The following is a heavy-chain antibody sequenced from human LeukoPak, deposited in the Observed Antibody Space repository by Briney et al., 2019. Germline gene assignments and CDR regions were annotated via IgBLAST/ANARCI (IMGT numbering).Heavy chain of an antibody. CDR1: GHTFTNYD. V-gene: IGHV1-8*03. D-gene: IGHD1-26*01. CDR3: ARAGHNWEGHFDY. J-gene: IGHJ4*02. CDR2: MNPNNFNS. Sequence: ASVKVSCKASGHTFTNYDINWVRQAPGQGLEWMGWMNPNNFNSGYAQKFQGRVTITKNASITTAYMELTSLRSEDTAVYYCARAGHNWEGHFDYWGQGTLVTVSS.